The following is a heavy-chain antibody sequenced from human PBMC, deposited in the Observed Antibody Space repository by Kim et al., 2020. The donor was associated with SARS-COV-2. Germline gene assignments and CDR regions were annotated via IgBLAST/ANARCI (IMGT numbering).Heavy chain of an antibody. D-gene: IGHD3-22*01. J-gene: IGHJ6*02. V-gene: IGHV1-69*13. CDR1: GGTFNNYA. Sequence: SVKVSCKGSGGTFNNYAISWVRQAPGQGLEWMGGIIPILGTAHYAQKFQGRVSITADESTSSVHMELSSLTPDDTGVYYCARRTHYYDSSGFPKVYYDYYGMDVWGQGTTVTVSS. CDR2: IIPILGTA. CDR3: ARRTHYYDSSGFPKVYYDYYGMDV.